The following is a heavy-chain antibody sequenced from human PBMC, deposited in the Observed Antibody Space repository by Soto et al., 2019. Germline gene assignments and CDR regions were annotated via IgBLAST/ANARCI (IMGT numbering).Heavy chain of an antibody. CDR2: IYYIGSS. J-gene: IGHJ6*02. CDR1: GGSITNYY. Sequence: QVQLQESGPGLVKPSETLSLTCAVSGGSITNYYWTWIRQPPGMGLEWIGYIYYIGSSNYNPSLTSRVTISVDTSKNQFSLKLSSVTAADTAVYYCARGDWNDYYYYGLDVWGQGTTVTVSS. D-gene: IGHD1-1*01. V-gene: IGHV4-59*01. CDR3: ARGDWNDYYYYGLDV.